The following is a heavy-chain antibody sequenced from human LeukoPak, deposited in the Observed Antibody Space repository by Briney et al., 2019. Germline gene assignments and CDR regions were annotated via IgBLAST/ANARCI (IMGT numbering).Heavy chain of an antibody. CDR1: GGSISSYY. J-gene: IGHJ4*02. D-gene: IGHD6-13*01. CDR3: ARVGRGTLGSWYMREPDRVFDY. Sequence: SETLSLTCTVSGGSISSYYWSWIRQPPGKGLEWIGYIYYSGSTNYNPSLKSRVTISVDTSKNQFSLKLSSVTAADTAVYYCARVGRGTLGSWYMREPDRVFDYWGQGTLVTVSS. CDR2: IYYSGST. V-gene: IGHV4-59*01.